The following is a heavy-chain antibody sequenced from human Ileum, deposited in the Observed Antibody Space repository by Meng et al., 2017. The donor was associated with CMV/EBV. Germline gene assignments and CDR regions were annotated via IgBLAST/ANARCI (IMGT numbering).Heavy chain of an antibody. D-gene: IGHD4-17*01. CDR3: AREENTVNQFEY. Sequence: HAPRRGLVKPPGTRSLSYAVSGGSISTYYWTWLRQPAGQELEWIGRITAGGSTNAHPSLKSRVTMSVDTSKTQFSLKVTSVTAADTAVYYCAREENTVNQFEYWGQGTLVTVSS. CDR2: ITAGGST. V-gene: IGHV4-4*07. J-gene: IGHJ4*02. CDR1: GGSISTYY.